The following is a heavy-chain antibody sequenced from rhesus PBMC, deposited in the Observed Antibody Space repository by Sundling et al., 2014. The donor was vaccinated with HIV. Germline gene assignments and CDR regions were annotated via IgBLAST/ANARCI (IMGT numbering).Heavy chain of an antibody. CDR1: GGSVSGRYY. D-gene: IGHD3-3*01. J-gene: IGHJ6*01. CDR2: IHSNSENT. Sequence: QEQLQESGPGLVKPSETLSLTCAVSGGSVSGRYYWTWIRQPPGKGLEWIGGIHSNSENTNYNPSLRSRVTISKDTSKNQFSLKLSSVTAADTAVYYCAANNIWTGYFSGYGLDSWGQGVVVTVSS. CDR3: AANNIWTGYFSGYGLDS. V-gene: IGHV4S13*01.